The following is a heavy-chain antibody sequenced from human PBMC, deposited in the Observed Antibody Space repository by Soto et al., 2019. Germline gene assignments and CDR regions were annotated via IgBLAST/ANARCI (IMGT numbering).Heavy chain of an antibody. V-gene: IGHV1-3*01. D-gene: IGHD6-13*01. Sequence: ASVKVSCKASGYTFTSYAMHWVRQAPGQRLEWMGWINAGNGNTKYSQKFQGRVTITRDTSASTAYTELSSLRSEDTAVYYCARSGYSSSWYNYYYGMDVWGQGTTVTVSS. CDR1: GYTFTSYA. J-gene: IGHJ6*02. CDR3: ARSGYSSSWYNYYYGMDV. CDR2: INAGNGNT.